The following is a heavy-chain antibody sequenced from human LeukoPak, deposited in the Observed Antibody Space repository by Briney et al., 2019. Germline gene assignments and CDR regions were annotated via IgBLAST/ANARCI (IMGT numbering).Heavy chain of an antibody. Sequence: AASLRLSCAASGFSFNNYAMSWVRQAPGKGLEWVSAISTTGGSTYYAYSVKGRFTISRDNSKNTLSLQMDSLRVEDTAVYYCAKDWTTVVTPKGYYFDSWGQGTLVTVSS. CDR2: ISTTGGST. J-gene: IGHJ4*02. V-gene: IGHV3-23*01. D-gene: IGHD4-23*01. CDR1: GFSFNNYA. CDR3: AKDWTTVVTPKGYYFDS.